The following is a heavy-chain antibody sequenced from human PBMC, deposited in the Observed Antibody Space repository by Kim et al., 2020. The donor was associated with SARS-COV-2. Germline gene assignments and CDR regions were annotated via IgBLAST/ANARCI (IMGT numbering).Heavy chain of an antibody. CDR1: GFTFSSYG. CDR3: ALQDTGDYYYYYGMDV. D-gene: IGHD7-27*01. J-gene: IGHJ6*02. V-gene: IGHV3-30*03. Sequence: GGSLRLSCAASGFTFSSYGMHWVRQAPGKGLEWVAVISYDGSNKYYADSVKGRFTISRDNSKNTLYLQMNSLRAEDTAVYYCALQDTGDYYYYYGMDVWGQGTTVHVSS. CDR2: ISYDGSNK.